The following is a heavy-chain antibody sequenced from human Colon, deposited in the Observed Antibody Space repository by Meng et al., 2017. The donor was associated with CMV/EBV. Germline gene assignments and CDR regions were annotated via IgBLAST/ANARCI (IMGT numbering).Heavy chain of an antibody. CDR3: ARVLRVVPDY. D-gene: IGHD3-3*01. CDR1: GFTFSNHW. CDR2: IKQDGSEK. V-gene: IGHV3-7*01. Sequence: GESLKISCAASGFTFSNHWMSWVRQAPGKGLEWVAIIKQDGSEKYYVDPVKGRFTISRDNAKNSLYLQMNSLRAEDTAVYYCARVLRVVPDYWGQGTLVTVSS. J-gene: IGHJ4*02.